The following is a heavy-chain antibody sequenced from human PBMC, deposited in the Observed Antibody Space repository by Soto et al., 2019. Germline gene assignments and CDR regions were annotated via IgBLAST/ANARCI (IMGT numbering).Heavy chain of an antibody. CDR3: ARDRRGYSYGKCSDY. Sequence: XSVKVSCKASVYTFTSYGISWVRQAPGQGLEWMGWISAYNGNTNYAQKLQGRVTMTTDTSTSTAYMELRSLRSDDTAVYYCARDRRGYSYGKCSDYWGQGTLVTV. J-gene: IGHJ4*02. D-gene: IGHD5-18*01. V-gene: IGHV1-18*01. CDR2: ISAYNGNT. CDR1: VYTFTSYG.